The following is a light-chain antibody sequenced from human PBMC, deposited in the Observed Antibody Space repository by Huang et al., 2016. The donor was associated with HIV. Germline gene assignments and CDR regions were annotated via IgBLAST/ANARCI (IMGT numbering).Light chain of an antibody. Sequence: DIVMTQSPDSLAVFLGERATINCKSSQSVLYSSNNKNYLAWYQQKPGQPPKLLVYWSSTRESGVPDRFSGGGSGTDFTLTISSLQAEDVAVYYCQQYYSTLTFGGGTKVEIK. CDR2: WSS. CDR1: QSVLYSSNNKNY. CDR3: QQYYSTLT. J-gene: IGKJ4*01. V-gene: IGKV4-1*01.